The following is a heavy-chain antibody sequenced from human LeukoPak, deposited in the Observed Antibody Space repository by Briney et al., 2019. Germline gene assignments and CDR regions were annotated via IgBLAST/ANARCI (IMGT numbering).Heavy chain of an antibody. D-gene: IGHD3-3*01. V-gene: IGHV3-30*02. Sequence: PGGSLRLSCAASGFTFSSYGMHWVRQAPGKGLEWVAFIRYDGSNKYYADSVKGRFTISRDNSKNTLYLQMNSLRAEDTAVYYCAKAEEWLPYYYMDAWGQGTLVTVSS. CDR2: IRYDGSNK. J-gene: IGHJ5*02. CDR1: GFTFSSYG. CDR3: AKAEEWLPYYYMDA.